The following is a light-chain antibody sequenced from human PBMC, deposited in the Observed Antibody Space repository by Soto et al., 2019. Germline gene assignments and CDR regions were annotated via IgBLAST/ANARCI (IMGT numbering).Light chain of an antibody. CDR3: CSYADGSIYF. Sequence: QSVLTQPPSVSGAPGQRVTISCTGSSSNIGAGHDVHWYQHLPGTAPKLLIYGNGNRPSGIPDRFSGSKSGTSASLAITGLQAEDEGDYYCCSYADGSIYFFGTGTKVTVL. CDR2: GNG. V-gene: IGLV1-40*01. J-gene: IGLJ1*01. CDR1: SSNIGAGHD.